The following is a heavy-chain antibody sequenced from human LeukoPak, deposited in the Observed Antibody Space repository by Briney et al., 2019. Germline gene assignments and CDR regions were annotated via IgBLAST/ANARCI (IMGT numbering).Heavy chain of an antibody. CDR1: GYSFTSYG. CDR2: SSVYSGDT. CDR3: ARDAVSTVTAGGIDY. J-gene: IGHJ4*02. Sequence: GASVKVSCKASGYSFTSYGISWVRQAPGQGPEWIAWSSVYSGDTKYAQKIQERVTMAIDTSTSTAYMELRSLRSDDTAVYYCARDAVSTVTAGGIDYWGQGTLVTVSS. D-gene: IGHD2-21*02. V-gene: IGHV1-18*01.